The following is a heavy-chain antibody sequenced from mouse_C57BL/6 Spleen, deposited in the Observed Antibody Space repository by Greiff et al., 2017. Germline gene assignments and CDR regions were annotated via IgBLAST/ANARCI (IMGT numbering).Heavy chain of an antibody. D-gene: IGHD1-1*01. J-gene: IGHJ1*03. CDR2: ISYDGSN. CDR1: GYSITSGYY. Sequence: EVKLVESGPGLVKPSQSLSLTCSVTGYSITSGYYWYWIRQFPGNQLEWMGYISYDGSNNYNPSLKNRISITRDTSKNQFFLKLNSVTTENTATYYCAREISIYYDGSSYNWYFDVWGTGTTVTVSS. CDR3: AREISIYYDGSSYNWYFDV. V-gene: IGHV3-6*01.